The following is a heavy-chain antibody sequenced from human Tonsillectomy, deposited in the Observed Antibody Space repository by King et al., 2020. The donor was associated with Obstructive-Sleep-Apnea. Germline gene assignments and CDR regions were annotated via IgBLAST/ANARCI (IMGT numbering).Heavy chain of an antibody. Sequence: VQLVESGAEVKKPGASVKVSCKASGYTFTSYYMHWVRQAPGQGLEWMGIINPSGGSTSYAQKFQGRVTMTRDTSTSTVYMELSSLRSEDTAVYYCARDSRRGYSSSSPDYWGQGTLVTVSS. V-gene: IGHV1-46*01. CDR1: GYTFTSYY. D-gene: IGHD6-6*01. CDR3: ARDSRRGYSSSSPDY. J-gene: IGHJ4*02. CDR2: INPSGGST.